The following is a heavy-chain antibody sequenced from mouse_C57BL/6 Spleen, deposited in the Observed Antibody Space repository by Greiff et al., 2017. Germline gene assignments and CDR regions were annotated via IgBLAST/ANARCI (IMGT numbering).Heavy chain of an antibody. CDR2: IHPNSGST. D-gene: IGHD1-1*01. V-gene: IGHV1-64*01. Sequence: QVQLKQPGAELVKPGASVKLSCKASGYTFTSYWMHWVKQRPGQGLEWIGMIHPNSGSTNYNEKFKSKATLTVDKSSSTAYMQLSSLTSEDSAVYYCARDYGSSYVGDYWGQGTTLTVSS. CDR1: GYTFTSYW. J-gene: IGHJ2*01. CDR3: ARDYGSSYVGDY.